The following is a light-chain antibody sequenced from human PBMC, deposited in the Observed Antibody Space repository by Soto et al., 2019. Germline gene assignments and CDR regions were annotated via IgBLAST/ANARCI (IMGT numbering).Light chain of an antibody. Sequence: EIVLTQSPGTLSLSPGERATLSCRASQSFNSIYLAWYQQKPGQAPRLLIYGASSRATGIPDRFSGSGSGTDFTLTISRLEPEDFAVYYCHQYDSSPRLTFGGGTKVDIK. CDR1: QSFNSIY. CDR3: HQYDSSPRLT. V-gene: IGKV3-20*01. J-gene: IGKJ4*01. CDR2: GAS.